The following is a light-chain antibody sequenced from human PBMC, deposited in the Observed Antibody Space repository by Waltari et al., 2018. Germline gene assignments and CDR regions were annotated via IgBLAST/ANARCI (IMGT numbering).Light chain of an antibody. V-gene: IGLV4-69*01. Sequence: QLVLTQSPSASAPLGASVKLTCTLSSGSSSNITAWHQQQPQKGPRYLMTVNRDGSHRKGAEIPYLFSGSSSGAERYLTISSLQSEDEADYSCQTGGHGTWVFGGGTKLTVL. J-gene: IGLJ3*02. CDR1: SGSSSNI. CDR3: QTGGHGTWV. CDR2: VNRDGSH.